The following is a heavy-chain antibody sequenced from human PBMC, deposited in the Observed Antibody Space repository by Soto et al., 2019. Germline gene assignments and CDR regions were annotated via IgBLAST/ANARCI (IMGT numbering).Heavy chain of an antibody. CDR3: ARDRGTTGEAFDI. J-gene: IGHJ3*02. Sequence: AQSLKISCKGSGYSFTSYWIGCVRQLPWKGLEWMGSIYHGDSDTRYSPSFQGQVTISADKYITTAYLQWSSLKPSDTAMYYWARDRGTTGEAFDIWGQGTMVTVSS. V-gene: IGHV5-51*01. CDR2: IYHGDSDT. CDR1: GYSFTSYW. D-gene: IGHD3-10*01.